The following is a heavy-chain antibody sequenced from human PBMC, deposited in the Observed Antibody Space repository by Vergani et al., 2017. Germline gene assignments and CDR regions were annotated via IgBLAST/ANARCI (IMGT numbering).Heavy chain of an antibody. CDR1: GFSSNSFW. J-gene: IGHJ4*02. V-gene: IGHV3-74*03. Sequence: DVHLAESGGGFFQPGGPLRLPCSASGFSSNSFWMHWPRQVPGQGLLWVSRIKSDGSITAYADSVKGRFTISRDNAQNTLYLQMNNLRTEDTAIYYCAKQYFVSGNYLFDYWGQGTLVTVSS. CDR2: IKSDGSIT. D-gene: IGHD3-9*01. CDR3: AKQYFVSGNYLFDY.